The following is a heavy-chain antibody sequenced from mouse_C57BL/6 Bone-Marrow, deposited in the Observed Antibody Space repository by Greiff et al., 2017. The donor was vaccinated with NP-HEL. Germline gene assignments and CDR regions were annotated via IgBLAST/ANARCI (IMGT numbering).Heavy chain of an antibody. Sequence: EVQRVESGGGLVKPRGSLKLSCAASGFTFSDYGMHWVRQAPEKGLEWVAYISSGSSTIYYADKVKGRFTISRDNAKNTLFLQMTSLRSDDTAMYYCARTPLFAYWGQGTLVTVSA. CDR1: GFTFSDYG. J-gene: IGHJ3*01. V-gene: IGHV5-17*01. CDR2: ISSGSSTI. CDR3: ARTPLFAY.